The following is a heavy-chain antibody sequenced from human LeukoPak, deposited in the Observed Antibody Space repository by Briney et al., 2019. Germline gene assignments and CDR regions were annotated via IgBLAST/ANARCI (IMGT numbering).Heavy chain of an antibody. J-gene: IGHJ4*02. CDR3: ARGEPMAVAGIIPDY. CDR1: GYTFTDYY. CDR2: INPNSGGT. D-gene: IGHD6-19*01. Sequence: ASVKVSCKASGYTFTDYYTHWVRQAPGQGLEWMGWINPNSGGTNYAQKFQGRVTMTRDTSVSTAYMELSRLRSDDTAVYFYARGEPMAVAGIIPDYWGQGALVTVSS. V-gene: IGHV1-2*02.